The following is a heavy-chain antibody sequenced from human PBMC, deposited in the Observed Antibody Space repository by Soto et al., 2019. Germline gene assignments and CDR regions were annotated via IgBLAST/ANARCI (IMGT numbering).Heavy chain of an antibody. CDR3: ARNDYGTYYFDY. V-gene: IGHV3-30*04. CDR2: ISYDASNL. Sequence: GGSLRLSCAASGFVFRNYAMHWVRQAPGKGLEWVAVISYDASNLYYVDSVKGRFTISRDNSKNTLYLRMNSLRAEDTAVHFCARNDYGTYYFDYWGQGTLVTVSS. D-gene: IGHD4-17*01. J-gene: IGHJ4*02. CDR1: GFVFRNYA.